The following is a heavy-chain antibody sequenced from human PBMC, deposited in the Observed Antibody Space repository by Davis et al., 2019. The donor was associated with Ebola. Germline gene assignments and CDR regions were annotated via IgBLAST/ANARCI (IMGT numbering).Heavy chain of an antibody. CDR2: INHIGRS. V-gene: IGHV4-34*01. Sequence: SETLSLTCAVYGGSLRGYYWSWIRQSPGKGLEWMGEINHIGRSNYNPSLTSRVTMSVDTSKNHFSLNVSSVTAADTAVYYCAREMSRRITRSFGAVVVDWGWFDPWGQGNLVTVSS. CDR1: GGSLRGYY. J-gene: IGHJ5*02. CDR3: AREMSRRITRSFGAVVVDWGWFDP. D-gene: IGHD3-16*02.